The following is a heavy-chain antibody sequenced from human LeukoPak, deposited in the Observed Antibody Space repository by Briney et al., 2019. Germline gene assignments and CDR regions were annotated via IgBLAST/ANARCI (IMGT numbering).Heavy chain of an antibody. J-gene: IGHJ5*02. V-gene: IGHV4-59*08. Sequence: SETLSLTCTVSGGSISSYYWSWIRQPPGKGLEWIGHIYYSGSTNYNPSLKSRVTISVDTSKNQFSLKLSSVTAADTAVYYCARQRGTTVVTSWGQGTLVTVSA. CDR1: GGSISSYY. CDR3: ARQRGTTVVTS. D-gene: IGHD4-23*01. CDR2: IYYSGST.